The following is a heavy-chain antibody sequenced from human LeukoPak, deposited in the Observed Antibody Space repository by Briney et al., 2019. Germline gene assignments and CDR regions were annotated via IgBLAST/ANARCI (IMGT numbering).Heavy chain of an antibody. J-gene: IGHJ4*02. V-gene: IGHV3-53*01. CDR2: IYTGGNT. D-gene: IGHD3-22*01. CDR3: ARGDDSGYYDYFDC. Sequence: GGSLRLSCAASGFTVDSNYLSWVRQAPGKGLEWVSTIYTGGNTYYAASVKGRFTISRDFSKNTVFLHMNSLRAEDTAMYYCARGDDSGYYDYFDCWGQGALVTVSS. CDR1: GFTVDSNY.